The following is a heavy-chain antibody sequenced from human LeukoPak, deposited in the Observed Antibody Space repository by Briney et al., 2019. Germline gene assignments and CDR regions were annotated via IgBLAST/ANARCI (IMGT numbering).Heavy chain of an antibody. D-gene: IGHD6-19*01. J-gene: IGHJ4*02. CDR1: AFIFSGHW. CDR3: ARLGPASSGWPESFDY. Sequence: GGSLRLSCEGSAFIFSGHWMNWVRQAPGKGLEWVANIKRDGSEKYYVDSVKGRFTISRDNAKNSLDLQMNSLRVEDTAVYYCARLGPASSGWPESFDYWGQGTLVTVSS. CDR2: IKRDGSEK. V-gene: IGHV3-7*03.